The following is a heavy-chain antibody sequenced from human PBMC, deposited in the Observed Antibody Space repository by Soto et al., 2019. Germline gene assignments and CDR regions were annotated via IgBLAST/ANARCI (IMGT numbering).Heavy chain of an antibody. Sequence: SETLSLTCTVSGGSISSSSNYWGWIRQPPGKGLEWIGSIYYSGSTYYNPSLESRVTISVDTSKNQFSLNVSSVTAADTALYYCARHSNGWYAAFDVWDQGTMVTVSS. CDR1: GGSISSSSNY. CDR2: IYYSGST. D-gene: IGHD6-19*01. CDR3: ARHSNGWYAAFDV. J-gene: IGHJ3*01. V-gene: IGHV4-39*01.